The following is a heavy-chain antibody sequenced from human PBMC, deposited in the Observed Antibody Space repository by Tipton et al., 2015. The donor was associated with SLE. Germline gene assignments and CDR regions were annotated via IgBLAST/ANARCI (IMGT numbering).Heavy chain of an antibody. V-gene: IGHV4-59*08. CDR2: VHYSGTT. D-gene: IGHD1-26*01. CDR3: ARGVLGGSYPY. J-gene: IGHJ4*02. CDR1: RGSITSYY. Sequence: TLSLTCTVSRGSITSYYWSWIRQPPGKGLEWIAYVHYSGTTNYNPSLRSRVTISIDTSESQFSLKLRSVTAADTTVYYCARGVLGGSYPYWGQGTLVTVSS.